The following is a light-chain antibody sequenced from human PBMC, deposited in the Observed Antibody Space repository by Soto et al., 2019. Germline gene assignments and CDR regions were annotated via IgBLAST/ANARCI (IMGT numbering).Light chain of an antibody. CDR2: EVS. Sequence: QSALTQPASVSGSPGQSITISCTGTSSDVGGYNYVSWYQQHPGKAPKLMICEVSHRPSGVSNRFSGSKSGNTASLTIYGLQAEDEADYYCSSYTSSSTLVFGTGTKLTVL. J-gene: IGLJ1*01. CDR3: SSYTSSSTLV. CDR1: SSDVGGYNY. V-gene: IGLV2-14*01.